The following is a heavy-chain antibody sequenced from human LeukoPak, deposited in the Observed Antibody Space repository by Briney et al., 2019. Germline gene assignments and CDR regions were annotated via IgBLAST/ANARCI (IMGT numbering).Heavy chain of an antibody. V-gene: IGHV3-7*01. CDR1: GFTFNYYW. CDR3: AKDLKPTPYYYYYGLDV. Sequence: GGSLRLSCAASGFTFNYYWMNWVRQAPGKGLEWVANIKQGGSEIYYVDSVKGRFTISRDNAKNSLYLQMNSLRAEDTAVYYCAKDLKPTPYYYYYGLDVWGQGTTVTVSS. CDR2: IKQGGSEI. J-gene: IGHJ6*02.